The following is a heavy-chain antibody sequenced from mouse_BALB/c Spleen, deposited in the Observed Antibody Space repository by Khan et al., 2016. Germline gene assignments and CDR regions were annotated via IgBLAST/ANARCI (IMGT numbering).Heavy chain of an antibody. CDR2: IWGDGST. V-gene: IGHV2-3*01. CDR1: GFSLTTYG. J-gene: IGHJ4*01. Sequence: VQLQESGPGLVAPSQSLSITCTVSGFSLTTYGVTWIRQPPGKGLDWLGVIWGDGSTNYHSALKSRLSISKDNSKNQVFLKLNSLQTDDTATYYCAKAPNWGNYAMDYWGQGTSVTVSS. CDR3: AKAPNWGNYAMDY. D-gene: IGHD4-1*01.